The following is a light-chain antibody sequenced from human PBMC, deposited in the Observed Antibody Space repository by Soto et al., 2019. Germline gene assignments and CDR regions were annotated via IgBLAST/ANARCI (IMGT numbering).Light chain of an antibody. CDR2: DVS. V-gene: IGLV2-14*01. CDR1: SSDVGGYNY. Sequence: QPVLTQPASVSGSPGQSITISCTGTSSDVGGYNYVSWYQQHPGKAPKVMIYDVSNRPSGVSNRFSGSKSGNTASLTISGLQAEDEADYYCSSCTSSSTVVFGGGTKLTVL. CDR3: SSCTSSSTVV. J-gene: IGLJ2*01.